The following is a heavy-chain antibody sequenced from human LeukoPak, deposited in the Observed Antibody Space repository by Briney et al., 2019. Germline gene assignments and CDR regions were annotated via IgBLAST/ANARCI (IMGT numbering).Heavy chain of an antibody. D-gene: IGHD2-21*02. J-gene: IGHJ4*02. V-gene: IGHV1-18*01. CDR1: GYTFANYA. Sequence: ASVKVSCKASGYTFANYAITWVRQAPGQGLEYIGWISVDNGDTNDAQMLQGRVTMTTDTSTNTAYMELRGLRSGDTAVYYCARANCAGDCYLKHWGQGTLVTVSS. CDR3: ARANCAGDCYLKH. CDR2: ISVDNGDT.